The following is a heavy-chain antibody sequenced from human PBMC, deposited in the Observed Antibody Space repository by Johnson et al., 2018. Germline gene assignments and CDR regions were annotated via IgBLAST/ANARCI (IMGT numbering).Heavy chain of an antibody. CDR3: ARSQYHWNDALDY. Sequence: VQLLESGGGVVQPGRSLRLSCAASGFIFSNSAMHWVRQAPGKGLAWVAVISYDGSTEYYADSVKGRFTISRDNSKNTLFLQMNSLRAEETTVYYCARSQYHWNDALDYGGQGTLVTVSS. CDR2: ISYDGSTE. CDR1: GFIFSNSA. V-gene: IGHV3-30-3*01. J-gene: IGHJ4*02. D-gene: IGHD1-1*01.